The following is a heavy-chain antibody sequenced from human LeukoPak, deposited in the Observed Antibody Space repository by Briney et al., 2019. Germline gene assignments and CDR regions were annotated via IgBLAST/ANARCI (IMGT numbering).Heavy chain of an antibody. V-gene: IGHV3-30*04. J-gene: IGHJ4*02. CDR2: ISYDGSNK. D-gene: IGHD3-9*01. CDR1: GFTFSSYA. Sequence: GRSLRLSCAASGFTFSSYAMHWVRQAPGKGLEWVAVISYDGSNKYYADSVKGRFTISRDNSKNTLYLQMNSLRAEDTAVYYCASEYYDILTGSRPFDYWGQGTLVTVSS. CDR3: ASEYYDILTGSRPFDY.